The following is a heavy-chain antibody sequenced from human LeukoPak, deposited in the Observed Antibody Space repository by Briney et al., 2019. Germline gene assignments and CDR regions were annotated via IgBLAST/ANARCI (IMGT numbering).Heavy chain of an antibody. D-gene: IGHD2-21*02. CDR2: IYYSGST. J-gene: IGHJ4*02. V-gene: IGHV4-30-4*01. CDR3: ARGHSSVVTAIPYYFDY. Sequence: SETLSLTCTVSGGSISSGDYYWSWIRQPPGKGLEWIGYIYYSGSTYYNPSLKSRVTISVDTSKNQFSLKLSSVTAADTAVYYCARGHSSVVTAIPYYFDYWGQGTLVTVSS. CDR1: GGSISSGDYY.